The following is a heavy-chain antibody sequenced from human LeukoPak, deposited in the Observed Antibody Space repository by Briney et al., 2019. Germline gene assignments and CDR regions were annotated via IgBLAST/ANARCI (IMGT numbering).Heavy chain of an antibody. CDR3: ARAGDCYGSGSYYNVPYYYYGMDV. D-gene: IGHD3-10*01. V-gene: IGHV1-18*01. Sequence: ASVKVSCKASGYTFTSYGISWVRQAPGQGLEWMGWISAYNGNTNYAQKLQGRVTMTTDTSTSTAYMELRSLRSDDTAVYYCARAGDCYGSGSYYNVPYYYYGMDVWGQGTTVTVSS. J-gene: IGHJ6*02. CDR2: ISAYNGNT. CDR1: GYTFTSYG.